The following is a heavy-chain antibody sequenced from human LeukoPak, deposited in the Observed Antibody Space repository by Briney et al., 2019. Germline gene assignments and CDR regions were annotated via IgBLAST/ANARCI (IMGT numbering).Heavy chain of an antibody. CDR3: ARVDLSLRYFDY. J-gene: IGHJ4*02. Sequence: PSETLSLTCTVSGGSISSSSYYWSWIRQPPGKGLEWIGEINHSGSTNYNPSLKSRVTISVDTSKNQFSLRLTSVTAADTAVYYCARVDLSLRYFDYWGQGTLVTVSS. D-gene: IGHD3-16*01. CDR1: GGSISSSSYY. V-gene: IGHV4-39*07. CDR2: INHSGST.